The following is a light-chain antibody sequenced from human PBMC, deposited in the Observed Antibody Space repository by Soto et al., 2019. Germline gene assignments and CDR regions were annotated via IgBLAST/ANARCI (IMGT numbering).Light chain of an antibody. CDR2: DVS. V-gene: IGLV2-11*01. Sequence: QSALTQPRSVSGSPGQSVTISCTGSSSDVGGYNFVSWYQQHPGKAPKLMISDVSERPSGVPDRFSGSKSANTASLTISGLQAEDEADYYCCSYAGTNTLVFGGGTQLTVL. CDR3: CSYAGTNTLV. J-gene: IGLJ3*02. CDR1: SSDVGGYNF.